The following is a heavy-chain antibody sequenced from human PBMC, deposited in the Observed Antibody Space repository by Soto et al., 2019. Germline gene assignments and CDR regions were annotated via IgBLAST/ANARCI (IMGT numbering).Heavy chain of an antibody. D-gene: IGHD6-19*01. Sequence: QVQLVESGGGVVQPGRSLRLSCAASGFTFSSYAMHWVRLAPGKGLEWVAVISYDGSNKYYADSVKGRFTISRDNSKNTLYLQMNSLRAEDTAVYYCARTPSRVLIAVAGILDYWGQGTLVTVSS. CDR2: ISYDGSNK. CDR1: GFTFSSYA. J-gene: IGHJ4*02. CDR3: ARTPSRVLIAVAGILDY. V-gene: IGHV3-30-3*01.